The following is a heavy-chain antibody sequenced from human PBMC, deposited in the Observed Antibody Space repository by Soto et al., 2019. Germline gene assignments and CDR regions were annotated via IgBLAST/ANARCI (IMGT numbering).Heavy chain of an antibody. J-gene: IGHJ4*02. CDR1: GYTFTSYD. D-gene: IGHD3-22*01. CDR3: TRADYYASGGYYPIFDY. CDR2: MNPNSGNT. Sequence: QVQLVQSGAEVKKPGASVKVSCKASGYTFTSYDINWVRQATGQGLEWMGWMNPNSGNTGYAQKLQGRVKMTRKTTMSTAYMERSSLRSEETAGYYCTRADYYASGGYYPIFDYWGQGTLVTVSS. V-gene: IGHV1-8*01.